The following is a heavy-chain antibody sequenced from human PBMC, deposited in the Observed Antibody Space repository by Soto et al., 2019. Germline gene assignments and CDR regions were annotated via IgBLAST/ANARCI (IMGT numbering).Heavy chain of an antibody. V-gene: IGHV3-33*01. Sequence: QVQLVESGGGVVQPGRSLRLSCAASGFTFSSYGMHWVRQAPGKGLEWVAVIWYDGSNKYYADSVKGRFTISRDNSKNTLYLQMNSLRAEDTAVYYCARDATAMVTIDYGMDVWGQGTTVTVSS. J-gene: IGHJ6*02. CDR2: IWYDGSNK. CDR1: GFTFSSYG. CDR3: ARDATAMVTIDYGMDV. D-gene: IGHD5-18*01.